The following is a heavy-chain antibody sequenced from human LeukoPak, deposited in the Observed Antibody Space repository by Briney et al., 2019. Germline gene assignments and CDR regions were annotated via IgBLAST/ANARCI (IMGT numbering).Heavy chain of an antibody. CDR3: ARDRSTVTTWLDY. Sequence: GGSLRLSCAASGFTFSSYWMNWVRQAPGKGLEWVSYISNSGSTIYYADSVKGRFTISRDNAKNSLYLQMNSLRAEDTAVYYCARDRSTVTTWLDYWGQGTLVTVSS. J-gene: IGHJ4*02. CDR2: ISNSGSTI. CDR1: GFTFSSYW. V-gene: IGHV3-48*04. D-gene: IGHD4-17*01.